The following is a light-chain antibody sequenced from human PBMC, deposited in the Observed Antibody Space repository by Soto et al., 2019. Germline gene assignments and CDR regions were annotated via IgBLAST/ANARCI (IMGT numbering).Light chain of an antibody. CDR3: QQYCQQYGTSPPSWT. J-gene: IGKJ1*01. Sequence: ESVLTQSPGTLSLSPGERATLSCRASQSVSSSYLAWYQQKPGQAPRLLIYGASSRATGIPDRFSGTGSGTDFTLTISRLEPEDFAVYYCQQYCQQYGTSPPSWTFGQGTTMEVK. CDR1: QSVSSSY. V-gene: IGKV3-20*01. CDR2: GAS.